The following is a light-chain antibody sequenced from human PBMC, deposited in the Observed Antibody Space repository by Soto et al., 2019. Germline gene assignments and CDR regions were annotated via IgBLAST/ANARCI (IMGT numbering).Light chain of an antibody. CDR3: QQGKSFPLT. J-gene: IGKJ4*01. CDR1: QDINIW. Sequence: DIQMTQSPSSVSASVVDRVTITCRASQDINIWLAWYQQKPGLAPKLLIYTAPSLQGGVPSRFSGSRSGTDFTRPISSLQPEDIASYYCQQGKSFPLTCGGGTKVEIK. V-gene: IGKV1-12*01. CDR2: TAP.